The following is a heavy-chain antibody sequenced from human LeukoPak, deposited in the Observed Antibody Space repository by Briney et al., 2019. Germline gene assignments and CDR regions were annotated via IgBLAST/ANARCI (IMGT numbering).Heavy chain of an antibody. V-gene: IGHV6-1*01. CDR2: TYYRSKWYN. J-gene: IGHJ2*01. Sequence: SQTLSLTCAISGDSVSSNSAAWNWIRQSPSRGLEWLGRTYYRSKWYNDYAVSVKSRITINPDTSKNQFSLKLSSVTAADTAVYYCARVSGRFTWYFDLWGRGTLVTVSS. CDR1: GDSVSSNSAA. CDR3: ARVSGRFTWYFDL.